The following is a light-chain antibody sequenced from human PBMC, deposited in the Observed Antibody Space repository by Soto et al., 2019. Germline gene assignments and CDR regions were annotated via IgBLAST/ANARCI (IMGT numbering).Light chain of an antibody. CDR3: QQYGTSRWT. Sequence: EIVLTQSPATLSLSPGERATLSCGASQNVSNSYLAWYQQKPGLAPRLLIYDASSRAIGIPDRFSGSGPGADFTLTISRLEPEDFAVYYCQQYGTSRWTFGQGTKVEIK. J-gene: IGKJ1*01. CDR2: DAS. CDR1: QNVSNSY. V-gene: IGKV3D-20*01.